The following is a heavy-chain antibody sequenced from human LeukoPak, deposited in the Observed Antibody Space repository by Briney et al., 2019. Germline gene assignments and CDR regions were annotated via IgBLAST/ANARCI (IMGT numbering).Heavy chain of an antibody. V-gene: IGHV4-4*09. J-gene: IGHJ5*02. D-gene: IGHD1-26*01. CDR1: GGSISGYY. CDR2: IHSNGYT. Sequence: PSETLSLTCTVSGGSISGYYWSWIRQPPGQGLEWIAYIHSNGYTNYNPSLKSRVTISVDTSKNQFSLKVTSVTAADTAMYYCTKPEGPMSGSYHYFDPWGQGTLVTVS. CDR3: TKPEGPMSGSYHYFDP.